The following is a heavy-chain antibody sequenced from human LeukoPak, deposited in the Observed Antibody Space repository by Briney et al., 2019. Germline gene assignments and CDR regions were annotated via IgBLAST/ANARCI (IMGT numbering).Heavy chain of an antibody. CDR1: GFTFDDYT. V-gene: IGHV3-43*01. CDR2: ISWDGGST. CDR3: AKDLNKWELLVDGMDV. Sequence: GGSLRLSCAASGFTFDDYTMHWVRQAPGKGLEWVSLISWDGGSTYYADSVKGRFTISRDNSKNSLYLQMNSLRTEDTALYYCAKDLNKWELLVDGMDVWGQGTTVTVSS. D-gene: IGHD1-26*01. J-gene: IGHJ6*02.